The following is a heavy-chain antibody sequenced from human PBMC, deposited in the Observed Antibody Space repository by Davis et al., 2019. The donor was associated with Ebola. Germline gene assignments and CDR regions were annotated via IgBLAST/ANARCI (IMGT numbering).Heavy chain of an antibody. V-gene: IGHV3-33*01. CDR3: ARDGGCSSTSCYLRRIYYYGMDV. CDR1: GFTFSSYG. J-gene: IGHJ6*02. D-gene: IGHD2-2*01. CDR2: IWYDGSNK. Sequence: GESLKISCAASGFTFSSYGMHWVRQAPGKGLEWVAVIWYDGSNKYYADSVKGRFTISRDNSKNTLYLQMNSLRAEDTAVYYCARDGGCSSTSCYLRRIYYYGMDVWGQGTTVTVSS.